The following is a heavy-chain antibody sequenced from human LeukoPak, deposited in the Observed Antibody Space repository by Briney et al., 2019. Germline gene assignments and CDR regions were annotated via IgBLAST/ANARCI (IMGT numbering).Heavy chain of an antibody. D-gene: IGHD6-19*01. CDR3: AKAHSCSGWYYFDY. CDR1: GFTFDDYA. CDR2: ISWNSGSI. V-gene: IGHV3-9*03. J-gene: IGHJ4*02. Sequence: GRSLRLSCAASGFTFDDYAMHWVRQAPGKGLEWVSGISWNSGSIGYADSVKGRFTISRDNAKNSLYLQMNSLRAEDMALYYCAKAHSCSGWYYFDYWGQGTLVTVSS.